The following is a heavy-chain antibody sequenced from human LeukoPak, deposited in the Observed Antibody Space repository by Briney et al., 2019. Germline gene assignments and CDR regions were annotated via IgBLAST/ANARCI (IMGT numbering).Heavy chain of an antibody. CDR1: GDSVSSNSAA. CDR3: ARDRGYCSGGSCYVSAYFDY. CDR2: TYYRSKWYN. D-gene: IGHD2-15*01. Sequence: SQTLSLTCAISGDSVSSNSAAWNWIRQSPSRGLEWLGRTYYRSKWYNDYAVSVKSRITINPDTSKNQLSLQLNSVTPEDTAVYYCARDRGYCSGGSCYVSAYFDYWGQGTLVTVSS. V-gene: IGHV6-1*01. J-gene: IGHJ4*02.